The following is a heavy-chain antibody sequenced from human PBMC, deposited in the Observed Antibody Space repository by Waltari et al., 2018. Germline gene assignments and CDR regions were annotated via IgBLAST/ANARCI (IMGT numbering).Heavy chain of an antibody. CDR3: ARDLRLLRD. CDR2: INSDGSST. V-gene: IGHV3-74*01. Sequence: VQLVESGGGLVQPGGSLRLSCAASGFPFTRSWFRWVRQAPGKGLVWVSRINSDGSSTSYADSVKGRFTISRDNAKNTLYLQMNSLRAEDTAVYYCARDLRLLRDWGQGTLVTVSS. D-gene: IGHD3-22*01. J-gene: IGHJ4*02. CDR1: GFPFTRSW.